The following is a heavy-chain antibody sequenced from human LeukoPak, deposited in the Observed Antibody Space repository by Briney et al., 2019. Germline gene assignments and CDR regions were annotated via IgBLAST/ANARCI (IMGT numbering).Heavy chain of an antibody. Sequence: GGSLRLSCAASGFTFSSHGINWVRQAPGKGLEYVSAISSNGGSTYYANSVKGRFTISRDNSKNTLYLQMGSLRAGDMAVYYCAGARWWEPYYFDYWGQGTLVTVSS. CDR2: ISSNGGST. D-gene: IGHD1-26*01. J-gene: IGHJ4*02. CDR3: AGARWWEPYYFDY. CDR1: GFTFSSHG. V-gene: IGHV3-64*01.